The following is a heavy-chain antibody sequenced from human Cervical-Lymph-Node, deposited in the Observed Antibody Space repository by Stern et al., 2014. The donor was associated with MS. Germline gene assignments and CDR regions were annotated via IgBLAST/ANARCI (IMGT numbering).Heavy chain of an antibody. J-gene: IGHJ3*01. CDR2: IYTSGSA. D-gene: IGHD2-21*02. V-gene: IGHV4-61*02. CDR3: ARGDRRLRAFDL. CDR1: GASMTTGSYY. Sequence: QLVESGPGLVKPSQTLSLTCTVSGASMTTGSYYWNWIRQPAGKGVEWIGQIYTSGSASYHPSLKNRLSMSVDTSKNPFSLTRSSVTAADTAVYYCARGDRRLRAFDLWGQGTMVTVSS.